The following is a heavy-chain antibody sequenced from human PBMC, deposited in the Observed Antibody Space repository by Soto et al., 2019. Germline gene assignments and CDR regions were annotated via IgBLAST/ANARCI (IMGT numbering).Heavy chain of an antibody. Sequence: QVQLVESGVGVVQPGKSLRLSCAVSGFTFSSYGMHWVRQAPGKGLEWVAVISYDGSEKYYADSVKGRLTISRDNSKNTLYLPMDSLRAEDTSVYNCPKQLDSKSFFQCWGKCTLVTVSS. CDR1: GFTFSSYG. CDR3: PKQLDSKSFFQC. D-gene: IGHD3-22*01. V-gene: IGHV3-30*18. J-gene: IGHJ1*01. CDR2: ISYDGSEK.